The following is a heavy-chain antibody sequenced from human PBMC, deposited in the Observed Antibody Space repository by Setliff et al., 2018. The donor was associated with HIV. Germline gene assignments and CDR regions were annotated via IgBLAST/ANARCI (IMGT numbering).Heavy chain of an antibody. V-gene: IGHV1-69*13. Sequence: GASVQVSCKASGGTFSLYAINWVRQAPGQGLGWMGGIIPIFNTANYAQKFQGRVTITADGSTSTAYMELSSLRFEDTATYYCARDQATGYEKVWFSWIDPWGQGTLVTVSS. CDR3: ARDQATGYEKVWFSWIDP. J-gene: IGHJ5*02. D-gene: IGHD5-12*01. CDR2: IIPIFNTA. CDR1: GGTFSLYA.